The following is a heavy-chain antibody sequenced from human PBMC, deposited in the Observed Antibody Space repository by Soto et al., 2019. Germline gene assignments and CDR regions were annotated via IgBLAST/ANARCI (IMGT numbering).Heavy chain of an antibody. CDR3: ARESGDNFYYEGH. V-gene: IGHV4-4*07. CDR1: GASISDYS. D-gene: IGHD3-22*01. Sequence: SETLSLTCTVSGASISDYSWSWIRQPAGKGLEWMGRISSTGNIHYNPSFRSRFTMSIDTSRDQFSLRLTSVTAADTAVYYCARESGDNFYYEGHWG. CDR2: ISSTGNI. J-gene: IGHJ1*01.